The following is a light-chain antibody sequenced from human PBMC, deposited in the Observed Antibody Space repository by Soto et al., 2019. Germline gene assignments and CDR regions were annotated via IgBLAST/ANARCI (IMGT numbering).Light chain of an antibody. Sequence: QSVLTQPASVSGSPGQSITISCTGTRSDLGAYNYVSWYRQHPGKAPKLIIFEVSYRPSGVSDRFSGSKSGNTASLTISGLQAEDEADYYCSSYTGTNTLGVFGGGTKLTVL. CDR3: SSYTGTNTLGV. V-gene: IGLV2-14*01. J-gene: IGLJ2*01. CDR2: EVS. CDR1: RSDLGAYNY.